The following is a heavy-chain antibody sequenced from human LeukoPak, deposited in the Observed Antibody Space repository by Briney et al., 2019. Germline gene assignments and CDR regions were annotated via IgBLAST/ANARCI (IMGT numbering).Heavy chain of an antibody. D-gene: IGHD2-15*01. J-gene: IGHJ4*02. CDR1: GYTFTGYY. Sequence: ASVTVSFMASGYTFTGYYMHWVRQAPGQGLAWMGWINPNSGGTNYAQKFQVRVAMTRDTSISTVYMELSRLTSDDTAVYYCARRPDIVVPPLFDYWGQGTPVTVSS. CDR3: ARRPDIVVPPLFDY. CDR2: INPNSGGT. V-gene: IGHV1-2*02.